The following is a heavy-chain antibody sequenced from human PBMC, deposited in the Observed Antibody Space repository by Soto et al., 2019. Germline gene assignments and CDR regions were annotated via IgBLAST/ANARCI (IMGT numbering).Heavy chain of an antibody. J-gene: IGHJ4*02. V-gene: IGHV3-23*01. D-gene: IGHD3-10*01. CDR3: AKGPVGLLWFGELGSH. CDR2: ISGSGGST. CDR1: GFTFSSYA. Sequence: GGSLRLSCAASGFTFSSYAMSWVRQAPGKGLEWVSAISGSGGSTYYADSVKGRFTISRDNSKNTLYLQMNSLRAEDTAVYYCAKGPVGLLWFGELGSHWGQGTLVTVSS.